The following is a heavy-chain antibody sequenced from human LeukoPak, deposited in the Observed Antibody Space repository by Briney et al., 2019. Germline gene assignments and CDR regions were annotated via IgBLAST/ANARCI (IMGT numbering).Heavy chain of an antibody. CDR3: ARESDYDFWSGWFDY. CDR1: GYTFTSYG. D-gene: IGHD3-3*01. V-gene: IGHV1-18*01. Sequence: ASVKVSCKASGYTFTSYGISWVRQAPGQGLEWMGWISAYNGNTNYAQKFQGRVTITADKSTSTAYMELSSLRSEDTAVYYCARESDYDFWSGWFDYWGQGTLVTVSS. CDR2: ISAYNGNT. J-gene: IGHJ4*02.